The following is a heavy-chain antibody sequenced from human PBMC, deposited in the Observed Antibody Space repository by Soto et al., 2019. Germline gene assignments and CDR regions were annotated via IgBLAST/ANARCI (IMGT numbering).Heavy chain of an antibody. CDR3: AKARVRIVGANSFDY. Sequence: GGSLRLSCVGSGFTFSNYGMHWVRQPPGKGLEWVALISDDGDKRYYADSVRGRLIISRDNSKDTLYLQMNSLGPDDTAVYFCAKARVRIVGANSFDYWGQGTLVTVSS. CDR2: ISDDGDKR. D-gene: IGHD1-26*01. CDR1: GFTFSNYG. J-gene: IGHJ4*02. V-gene: IGHV3-30*18.